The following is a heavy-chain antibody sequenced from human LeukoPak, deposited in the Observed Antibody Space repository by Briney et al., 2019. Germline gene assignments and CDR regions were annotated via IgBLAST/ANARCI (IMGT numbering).Heavy chain of an antibody. J-gene: IGHJ4*02. CDR3: ARDLYGGNSISGY. V-gene: IGHV1-2*06. Sequence: ASVKVSCKASGYTFTGYYMHWVRQAPGQGLEWMGRINPNSGGTNYAQKFQGRVTMTRDTSISTAYMELSRLRSDDTAVYYCARDLYGGNSISGYWGQGTLATVSS. CDR2: INPNSGGT. D-gene: IGHD4-23*01. CDR1: GYTFTGYY.